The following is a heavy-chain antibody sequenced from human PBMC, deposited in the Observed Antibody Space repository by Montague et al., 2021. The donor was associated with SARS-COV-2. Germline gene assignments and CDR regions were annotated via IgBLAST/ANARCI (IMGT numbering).Heavy chain of an antibody. CDR1: GFTFSNYW. D-gene: IGHD1-26*01. J-gene: IGHJ4*02. V-gene: IGHV3-74*01. CDR2: IKSDGSNT. Sequence: SLSLSCAASGFTFSNYWMHWVRQAPGKGLVWVSRIKSDGSNTNYADFVKGRFTISRDNAKNTLFLQMNSLTVEDTAVYYCASPLWHWDLGVDYWGQGTLVTVSS. CDR3: ASPLWHWDLGVDY.